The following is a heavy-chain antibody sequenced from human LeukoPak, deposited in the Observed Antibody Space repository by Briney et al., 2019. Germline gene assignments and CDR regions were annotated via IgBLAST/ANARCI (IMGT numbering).Heavy chain of an antibody. CDR1: GFTVSPYG. CDR2: IRCEGSNE. J-gene: IGHJ4*02. Sequence: GGSLRLSCAASGFTVSPYGMHWVRQAPGKGLEWVTFIRCEGSNEYYTDSEKGRFTISRDNSKNTLYLQMNSLRPEDTAVYYCAGDFDYWGQGTLVTVSS. V-gene: IGHV3-30*02. CDR3: AGDFDY.